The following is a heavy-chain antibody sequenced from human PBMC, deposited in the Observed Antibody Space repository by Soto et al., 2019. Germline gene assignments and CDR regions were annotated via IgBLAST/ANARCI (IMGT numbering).Heavy chain of an antibody. D-gene: IGHD5-12*01. CDR3: ARVGDGYNWDFDY. CDR1: GGSFSGYY. CDR2: VYYRGTT. J-gene: IGHJ4*02. Sequence: SETLSLTCAVYGGSFSGYYWTWVRQPPGKGLEWIANVYYRGTTNYNSSLKSRVTISVATSKNQFSLTMTSVSAADTAIYYCARVGDGYNWDFDYWGQGTLVTVSS. V-gene: IGHV4-59*01.